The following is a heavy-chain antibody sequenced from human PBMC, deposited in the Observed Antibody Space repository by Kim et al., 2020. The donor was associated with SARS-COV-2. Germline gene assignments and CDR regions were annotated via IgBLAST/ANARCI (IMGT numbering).Heavy chain of an antibody. V-gene: IGHV3-66*01. D-gene: IGHD6-25*01. J-gene: IGHJ4*02. Sequence: SVKGRFTISRDNARNTLYLQIYSLRAEDTAVYYCARTCRYSSGGGYYFDSWGPGTQVSVSS. CDR3: ARTCRYSSGGGYYFDS.